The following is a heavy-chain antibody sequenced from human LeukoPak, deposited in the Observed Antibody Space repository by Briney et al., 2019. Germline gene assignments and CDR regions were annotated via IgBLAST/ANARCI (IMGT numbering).Heavy chain of an antibody. CDR2: IRYDGSNK. CDR3: AKDRIEMATIPDAFDI. Sequence: PGGSLRLSCAASGFIFSNYGMHWVRQAPGKGLEWVAFIRYDGSNKYYADSVKGRFTISRDNSKNTLYLQMNSLRAEDTAVYYCAKDRIEMATIPDAFDIWGQGTMVTVSS. V-gene: IGHV3-30*02. D-gene: IGHD5-24*01. J-gene: IGHJ3*02. CDR1: GFIFSNYG.